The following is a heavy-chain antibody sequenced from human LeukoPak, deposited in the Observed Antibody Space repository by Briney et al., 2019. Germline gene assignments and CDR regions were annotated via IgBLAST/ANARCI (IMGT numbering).Heavy chain of an antibody. CDR1: GGSISSGGYY. CDR3: ASAIAPKNWGAAYYFDY. Sequence: SETLSLTCTVSGGSISSGGYYWSWIRQHPGAGLEWIVYIYYSGSTYYNPSLKSRVTISVDTSKNQFSLKLSSVTAADTAVYYCASAIAPKNWGAAYYFDYWGQGALVTVSS. D-gene: IGHD7-27*01. V-gene: IGHV4-31*03. J-gene: IGHJ4*02. CDR2: IYYSGST.